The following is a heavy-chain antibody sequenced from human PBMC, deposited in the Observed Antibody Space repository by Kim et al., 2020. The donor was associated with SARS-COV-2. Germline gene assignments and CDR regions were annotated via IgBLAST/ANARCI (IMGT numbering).Heavy chain of an antibody. J-gene: IGHJ6*02. CDR3: ARGALRYFDWLSPDPLYGMDV. CDR2: IGTAGDT. Sequence: GGSLRLSCAASGFTFSSYDMHWVRQATGKGLEWVSAIGTAGDTYYPGSVKGRFTISRENAKNSLYLQMNSLRAGDTAVYYCARGALRYFDWLSPDPLYGMDVWGQGTTVTVSS. V-gene: IGHV3-13*01. D-gene: IGHD3-9*01. CDR1: GFTFSSYD.